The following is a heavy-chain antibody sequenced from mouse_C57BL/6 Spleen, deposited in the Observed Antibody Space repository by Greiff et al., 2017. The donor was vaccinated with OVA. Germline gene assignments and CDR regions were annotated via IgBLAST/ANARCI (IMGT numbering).Heavy chain of an antibody. CDR3: AREGGDYGSSYWYFDV. Sequence: QVQLQQPGAELVKPGASVKMSCKASGYTFTSYWITWVKQRPGQGLEWIGDIYPGSGSTNYTEKFKSKATLTVDTSSITAYMQLSSLTSEDSAVYYCAREGGDYGSSYWYFDVWGTGTTVTVSS. J-gene: IGHJ1*03. D-gene: IGHD1-1*01. CDR2: IYPGSGST. CDR1: GYTFTSYW. V-gene: IGHV1-55*01.